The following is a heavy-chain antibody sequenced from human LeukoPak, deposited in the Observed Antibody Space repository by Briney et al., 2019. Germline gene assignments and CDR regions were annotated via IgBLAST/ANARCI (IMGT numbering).Heavy chain of an antibody. CDR1: GFTFSSYG. CDR2: ISSSSSYI. CDR3: TRVGYYYDSSGYFPY. V-gene: IGHV3-21*03. Sequence: PGGSLRLSXAASGFTFSSYGMNWLRQAPGKGLEWVSSISSSSSYIYYADSVKGRFTISRDNAKNSLYLQMNSLRAEDTAVYHCTRVGYYYDSSGYFPYWGQGTLVTVSS. D-gene: IGHD3-22*01. J-gene: IGHJ4*02.